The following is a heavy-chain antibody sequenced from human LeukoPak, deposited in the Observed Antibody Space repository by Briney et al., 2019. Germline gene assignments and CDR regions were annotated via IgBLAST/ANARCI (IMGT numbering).Heavy chain of an antibody. CDR3: ARDHDGSGSYAPYYFDY. V-gene: IGHV3-30*02. Sequence: GGPLRLSCAASGFTFSSYGTHWVRQAPGKGLEWVAFIRYDGSNKYYADSVKGRFTISRDNAKNSLYLQMNSLRAEDTAVYYCARDHDGSGSYAPYYFDYWGQGTLVTVSS. D-gene: IGHD3-10*01. CDR2: IRYDGSNK. J-gene: IGHJ4*02. CDR1: GFTFSSYG.